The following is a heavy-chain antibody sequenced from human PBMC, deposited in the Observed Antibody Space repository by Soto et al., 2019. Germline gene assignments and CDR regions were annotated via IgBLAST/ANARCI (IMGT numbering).Heavy chain of an antibody. CDR2: IYYSGST. D-gene: IGHD1-26*01. V-gene: IGHV4-31*03. CDR3: AGIYSGSPGGTLRY. CDR1: GGSISSGGYY. J-gene: IGHJ4*02. Sequence: QVQLQESGPGLVKPSQTLSLTCTVSGGSISSGGYYWSWIRQHPGKGLEWIGYIYYSGSTYYNPALEXXVXISVDTSKNQFSLKLSSVTAADTDVYYCAGIYSGSPGGTLRYWGQGTLVTVSS.